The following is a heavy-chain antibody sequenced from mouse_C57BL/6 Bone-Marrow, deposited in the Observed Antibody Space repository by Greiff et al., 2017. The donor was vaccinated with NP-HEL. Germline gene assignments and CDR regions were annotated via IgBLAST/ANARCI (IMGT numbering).Heavy chain of an antibody. V-gene: IGHV1-64*01. CDR3: ARGSSHWYFDV. CDR1: GYTFTSYW. D-gene: IGHD1-1*01. CDR2: IHPNSGST. Sequence: QVHVKQSGAELVKPGASVKLSCKASGYTFTSYWMHWVKQRPGQGLEWIGMIHPNSGSTNYNEKFKSKATLTVDKSSSTAYMQLSSLTSEDSAVYYCARGSSHWYFDVWGTGTTVTVSS. J-gene: IGHJ1*03.